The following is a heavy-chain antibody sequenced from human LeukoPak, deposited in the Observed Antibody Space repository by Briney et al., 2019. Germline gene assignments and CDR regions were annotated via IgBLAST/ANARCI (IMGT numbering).Heavy chain of an antibody. V-gene: IGHV1-2*02. Sequence: GASVKVSCKASGYTFTGYYMHWVRQAPGQGLEWMGWINPNSGDTNYAQKFQGRVTMTRDTSISTAYMELSSLRSDDTAVYYCARARTYCGGDCSYFDFWGQGTLVTVSS. CDR2: INPNSGDT. J-gene: IGHJ4*02. CDR3: ARARTYCGGDCSYFDF. CDR1: GYTFTGYY. D-gene: IGHD2-21*02.